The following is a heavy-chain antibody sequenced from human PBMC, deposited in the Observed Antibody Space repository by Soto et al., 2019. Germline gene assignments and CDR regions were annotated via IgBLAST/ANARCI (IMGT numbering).Heavy chain of an antibody. D-gene: IGHD6-13*01. CDR1: GFTFSSYG. V-gene: IGHV3-30*18. J-gene: IGHJ4*02. Sequence: QVQLVESGGGVVQPGRSLRLSCAASGFTFSSYGMHWVRQAPGKGLEWVAVISYDGSNKYYADSVKGRFTISRDNSKNSLYLQMNSLRAEDTAVYYCAKDSGGSLGYSSSWLDHWGQGTLVTVSS. CDR2: ISYDGSNK. CDR3: AKDSGGSLGYSSSWLDH.